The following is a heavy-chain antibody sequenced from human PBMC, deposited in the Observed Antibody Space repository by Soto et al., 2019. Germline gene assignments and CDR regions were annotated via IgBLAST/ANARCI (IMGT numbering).Heavy chain of an antibody. V-gene: IGHV1-2*02. CDR1: GYTFTGYY. CDR3: ASSGLPDSSSWHGDYYGMDV. Sequence: GASVKVSCKASGYTFTGYYMHCVRQAPGQGLEWMGWINPNSGGTDYAQKFQGRVTMTRDTSISTAYMELSRLRSDDTAVYYCASSGLPDSSSWHGDYYGMDVWGQGTTVTVSS. D-gene: IGHD6-13*01. J-gene: IGHJ6*02. CDR2: INPNSGGT.